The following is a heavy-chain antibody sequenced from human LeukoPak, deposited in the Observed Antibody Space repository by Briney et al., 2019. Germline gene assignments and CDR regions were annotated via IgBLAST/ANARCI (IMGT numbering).Heavy chain of an antibody. D-gene: IGHD3-22*01. CDR1: GGSISSYY. V-gene: IGHV4-59*08. J-gene: IGHJ3*02. CDR2: IYYSGST. Sequence: SETLSLTCTVSGGSISSYYWSWIRQPPGKGLEWIGYIYYSGSTNYNPSLKSRVTISVDTSKKQFSLKLSSVTAADTAVYYCARHYDSSGYHTFDIWGQGTMVTVSS. CDR3: ARHYDSSGYHTFDI.